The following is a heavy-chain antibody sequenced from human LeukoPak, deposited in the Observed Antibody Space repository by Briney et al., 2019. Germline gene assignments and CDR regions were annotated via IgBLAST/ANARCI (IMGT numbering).Heavy chain of an antibody. CDR1: GYTFTSYG. Sequence: GASVKVSCKASGYTFTSYGISWVRQAPGQGLEWMGWISAYNGNTNYAQKLQGRVTTTTDTSTSTAYMELRSLRSDDTAVYYCARDPGFKDCSSTSCTYWGQGTLVTVSS. J-gene: IGHJ4*02. CDR3: ARDPGFKDCSSTSCTY. D-gene: IGHD2-2*01. CDR2: ISAYNGNT. V-gene: IGHV1-18*01.